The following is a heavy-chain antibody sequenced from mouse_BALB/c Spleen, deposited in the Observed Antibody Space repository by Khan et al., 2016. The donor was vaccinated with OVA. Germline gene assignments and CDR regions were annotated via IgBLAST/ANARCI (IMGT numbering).Heavy chain of an antibody. V-gene: IGHV1-20*02. CDR3: ARSYRSDFDY. D-gene: IGHD1-1*01. CDR2: INPHIGET. J-gene: IGHJ2*01. CDR1: GYSFTGYF. Sequence: VQLQQSGPELVKPGASVKISCKASGYSFTGYFMNWVMQSHGKSLEWIGRINPHIGETFYNQKFKGKATLTVDESSSTAHMELRSLASEDSAGYYCARSYRSDFDYWGQGTTLTVSS.